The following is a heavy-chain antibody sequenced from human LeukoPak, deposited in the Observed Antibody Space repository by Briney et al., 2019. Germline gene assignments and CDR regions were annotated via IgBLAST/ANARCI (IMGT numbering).Heavy chain of an antibody. CDR2: IYPSDSDT. CDR3: ALTGYSSGWYVGYFQH. D-gene: IGHD6-19*01. CDR1: GYSFTSYW. Sequence: GESLKISCKGSGYSFTSYWIAWVRQMPGKGLEWMGIIYPSDSDTRYSPSFQGQVTISADKSISTAYLQWRSLKASDTAIYYCALTGYSSGWYVGYFQHWGQGTLGTVSA. J-gene: IGHJ1*01. V-gene: IGHV5-51*01.